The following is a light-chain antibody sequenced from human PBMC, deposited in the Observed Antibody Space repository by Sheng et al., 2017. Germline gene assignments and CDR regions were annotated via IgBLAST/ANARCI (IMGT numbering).Light chain of an antibody. V-gene: IGKV3-15*01. CDR2: GAS. CDR3: QQYNNWPPWT. CDR1: QSVSNN. Sequence: ETMMTQSPATLSVSPGERATLSCRASQSVSNNLAWYQQKPGQSPRLLIYGASTRATGIPARFSGSGSGTEFTLTISSLQSEDFAVYYCQQYNNWPPWTFGQGTKVEIK. J-gene: IGKJ1*01.